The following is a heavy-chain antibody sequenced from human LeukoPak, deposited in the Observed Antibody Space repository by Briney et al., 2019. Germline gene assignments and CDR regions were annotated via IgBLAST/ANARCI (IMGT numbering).Heavy chain of an antibody. CDR1: GFTFIDYA. Sequence: GGSLRLSCAASGFTFIDYAMSWVRQAPGKGLEWVSAVYGSGGTTFYADSVKGRFTISRDNSKNTVYLQMNGLRGEDTAVYYCAKALLKATVVTPRANYFDYWGLGTLVTGSS. D-gene: IGHD4-23*01. CDR3: AKALLKATVVTPRANYFDY. J-gene: IGHJ4*02. V-gene: IGHV3-23*01. CDR2: VYGSGGTT.